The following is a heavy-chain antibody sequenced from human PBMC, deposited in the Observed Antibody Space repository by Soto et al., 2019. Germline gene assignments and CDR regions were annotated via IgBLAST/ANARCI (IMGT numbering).Heavy chain of an antibody. CDR3: TRDPSWGAFDI. D-gene: IGHD7-27*01. CDR2: INGDGSDR. CDR1: GFSSSDYW. Sequence: ELQLVQSGGGLAQPGGSLRLSCIASGFSSSDYWMAWIRQVPGKGLDLVAAINGDGSDRGYLESVEGRFTISRDNANNSVFLHLNTLTAEDTAVYFCTRDPSWGAFDIWGQGTMVTVSS. J-gene: IGHJ3*02. V-gene: IGHV3-7*01.